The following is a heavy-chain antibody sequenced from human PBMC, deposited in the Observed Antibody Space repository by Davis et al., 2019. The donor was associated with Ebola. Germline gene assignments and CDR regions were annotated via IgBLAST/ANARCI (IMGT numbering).Heavy chain of an antibody. D-gene: IGHD3-22*01. CDR3: ARDLRGYYPGY. J-gene: IGHJ4*02. Sequence: GESLKISCAASGFTFSSYGMHWVRQAPGKGLEWVAVIWYDGSNKYYADSVKGRFTISRDNSKNTLYLQMNSLRAEYTAVYYCARDLRGYYPGYWGQGTLVTVSS. V-gene: IGHV3-33*01. CDR2: IWYDGSNK. CDR1: GFTFSSYG.